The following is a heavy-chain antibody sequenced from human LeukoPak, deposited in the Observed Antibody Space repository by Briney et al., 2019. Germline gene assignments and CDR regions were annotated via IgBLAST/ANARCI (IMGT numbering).Heavy chain of an antibody. D-gene: IGHD3-10*01. CDR3: AVGVRSSGSYQIWGHAFDI. V-gene: IGHV1-18*01. J-gene: IGHJ3*02. Sequence: ASVKVSCKASGYTFTSCAISWVRQAPGQGLEWMGWISAYNGNTNYAQKLQGRVTMTTDTSTSTAYMELGSLRSEDTAVYYCAVGVRSSGSYQIWGHAFDIWGQGTMVTVSS. CDR1: GYTFTSCA. CDR2: ISAYNGNT.